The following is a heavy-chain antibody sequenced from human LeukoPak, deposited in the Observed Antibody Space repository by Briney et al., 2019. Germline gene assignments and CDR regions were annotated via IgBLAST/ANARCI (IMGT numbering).Heavy chain of an antibody. CDR2: IYTSGST. D-gene: IGHD4-17*01. J-gene: IGHJ5*02. V-gene: IGHV4-4*07. CDR3: TRDTGTTGEVKFDP. Sequence: SETPSLTCTVSGVSISSYYWSWIRQPAGKGLEWIGRIYTSGSTNYNPSLKSRVTMSVDTSKNQFSLTLSSVTAADTAVYYCTRDTGTTGEVKFDPWGQGTLVTVSS. CDR1: GVSISSYY.